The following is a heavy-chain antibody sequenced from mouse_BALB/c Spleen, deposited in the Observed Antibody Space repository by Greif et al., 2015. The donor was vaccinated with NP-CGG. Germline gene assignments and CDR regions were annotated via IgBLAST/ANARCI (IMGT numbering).Heavy chain of an antibody. CDR1: GYAFSSSW. D-gene: IGHD3-1*01. J-gene: IGHJ4*01. V-gene: IGHV1-82*01. CDR3: ASRGAARATGAMDD. Sequence: VQLQESGPELVKPGASVKISCKASGYAFSSSWMNWVKQRPGQGLEWIGRIYPGDGDTNYNGKFKGKATLTADKSSSTAYMQLSSLTSVDSAVYFCASRGAARATGAMDDWGQGTSVTVSS. CDR2: IYPGDGDT.